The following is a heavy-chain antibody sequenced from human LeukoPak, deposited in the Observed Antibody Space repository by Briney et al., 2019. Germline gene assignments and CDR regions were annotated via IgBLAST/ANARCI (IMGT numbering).Heavy chain of an antibody. V-gene: IGHV4-59*01. D-gene: IGHD1/OR15-1a*01. CDR1: GVSINTYF. J-gene: IGHJ4*02. CDR2: VYYNGIT. CDR3: ASQLGGTTFH. Sequence: SETLSLTCTVSGVSINTYFWSWIRQPPGKGLEWIGYVYYNGITNYNPSLKSRVSISLDTSKNQFSQRLNSVTAAETAVYYCASQLGGTTFHWGQGTLVTVSS.